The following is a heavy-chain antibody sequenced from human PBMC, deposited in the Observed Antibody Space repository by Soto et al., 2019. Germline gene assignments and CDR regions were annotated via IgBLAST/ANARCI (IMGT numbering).Heavy chain of an antibody. CDR1: GFTFSTYW. J-gene: IGHJ4*02. V-gene: IGHV3-74*01. CDR2: IKGVESRA. Sequence: PGGSLRLSCAASGFTFSTYWMHWVRQAPGKGLMWVSRIKGVESRAGHADSVKGRFTISRDNAKNSLYLQMNSLRAEDTAVYYCARDPVGIAAAGGRQTDYWGQGTLVTVSS. D-gene: IGHD6-13*01. CDR3: ARDPVGIAAAGGRQTDY.